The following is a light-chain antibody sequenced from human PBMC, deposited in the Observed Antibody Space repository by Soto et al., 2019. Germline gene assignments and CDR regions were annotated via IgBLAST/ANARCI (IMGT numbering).Light chain of an antibody. V-gene: IGKV1-39*01. CDR1: QSISTY. J-gene: IGKJ1*01. CDR2: AAS. Sequence: DIQITHSPSSLSASVGDTVTLTCRSSQSISTYLNWYQHKPGKAPKLLIYAASSLQSGVPSKFSGSGSGADFTLTISSLQPEDFALYYCQQSYMTPWTLGQGTKVDIK. CDR3: QQSYMTPWT.